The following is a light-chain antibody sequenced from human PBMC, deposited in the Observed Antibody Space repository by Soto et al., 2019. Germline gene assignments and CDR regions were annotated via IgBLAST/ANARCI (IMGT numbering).Light chain of an antibody. CDR3: CSYAGSSTSLYV. J-gene: IGLJ1*01. CDR1: SSDVGSYNL. Sequence: ALTQPASVSGSPGQSITISCTGTSSDVGSYNLVSWYQQHPGKAPKLMIYEVSKRPSGVSNRFSGSKSGNTASLTISGLQAEDEADYYCCSYAGSSTSLYVFGTGTKLTVL. CDR2: EVS. V-gene: IGLV2-23*02.